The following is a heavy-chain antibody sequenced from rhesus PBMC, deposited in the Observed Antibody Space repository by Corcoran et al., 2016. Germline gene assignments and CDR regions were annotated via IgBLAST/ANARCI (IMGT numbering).Heavy chain of an antibody. J-gene: IGHJ1*01. D-gene: IGHD5-42*01. Sequence: QLQLQESGPGLVKPSETLSLTCVVSGYSISSGYYWNWILTPPGRGLGGLGSINHNGGKNYLNPSLKSRITLSVDTSKNQFALKLTSVTAADTAVYYCVREGDAAGSGNEYFEFWGQGALVTVSS. CDR1: GYSISSGYY. V-gene: IGHV4S14*01. CDR2: INHNGGKN. CDR3: VREGDAAGSGNEYFEF.